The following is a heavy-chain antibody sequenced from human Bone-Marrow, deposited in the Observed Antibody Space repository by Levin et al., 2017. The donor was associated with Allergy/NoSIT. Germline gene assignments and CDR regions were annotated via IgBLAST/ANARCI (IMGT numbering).Heavy chain of an antibody. Sequence: GESLKISCAASGFTFSSYAMSWVRQAPGKGLEWVSAISGNGVNAYYVGSVKGRFTISRDNSKNTLFLQMYSLRAEDTAVYYCAKDIGAGGGSCFSDWGQGTLVTVSS. J-gene: IGHJ4*02. CDR2: ISGNGVNA. CDR3: AKDIGAGGGSCFSD. V-gene: IGHV3-23*01. D-gene: IGHD2-15*01. CDR1: GFTFSSYA.